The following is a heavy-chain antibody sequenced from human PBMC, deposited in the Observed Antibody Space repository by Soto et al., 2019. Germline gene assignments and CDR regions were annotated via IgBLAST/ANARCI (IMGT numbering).Heavy chain of an antibody. D-gene: IGHD1-26*01. V-gene: IGHV1-69*13. J-gene: IGHJ6*02. CDR3: ARVFERSIVEARPLVYGMDV. CDR2: IIPIFGTA. Sequence: ASVKVSCKASGGTFSSYAISWVRQAPGQGLEWMGGIIPIFGTANYAQKFQGRVTITADESTSTAYMELSSLRSEDPAVYYCARVFERSIVEARPLVYGMDVWGQGTTVTVSS. CDR1: GGTFSSYA.